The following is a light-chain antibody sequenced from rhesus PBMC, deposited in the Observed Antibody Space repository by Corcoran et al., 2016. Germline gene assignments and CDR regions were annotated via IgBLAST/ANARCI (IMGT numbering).Light chain of an antibody. J-gene: IGKJ2*01. V-gene: IGKV1-69*01. CDR3: QQHDNSPYS. CDR2: RAS. CDR1: QGISNW. Sequence: DIQMTQSPSSLSASVGDRVTITCRASQGISNWLAWYQQKPGKAPKLLIYRASNLETGVPSRFSGSGSGTEFTLTISRLQPEDIATYYCQQHDNSPYSFGQGTKVEIK.